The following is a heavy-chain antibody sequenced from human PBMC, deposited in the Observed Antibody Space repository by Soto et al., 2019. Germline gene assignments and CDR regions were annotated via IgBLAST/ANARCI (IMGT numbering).Heavy chain of an antibody. CDR1: GYSISSGYY. D-gene: IGHD1-26*01. CDR3: VRDYSGSSFDY. CDR2: MYHSGSS. J-gene: IGHJ4*02. V-gene: IGHV4-38-2*02. Sequence: SETLSLTCDVSGYSISSGYYWGWIRQPPGKGLEWIGSMYHSGSSDYNPSLKSRVTISVDTSKNQFSLQLSSVTAADTTVYYCVRDYSGSSFDYWGQGTLVTVSS.